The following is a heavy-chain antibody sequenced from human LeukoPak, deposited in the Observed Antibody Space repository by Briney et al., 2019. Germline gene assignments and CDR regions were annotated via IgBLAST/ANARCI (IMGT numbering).Heavy chain of an antibody. CDR1: GYTFTDYY. Sequence: ASVTVSCKASGYTFTDYYIHWVRQAPGQGLEWIGSINPNSGGTDYAQKFQGRVTMTRDMSSRTAHMDLSSLRPDDTAVYYCARRDKGIAVAVTFDYWGQGTLVTVSS. J-gene: IGHJ4*02. D-gene: IGHD6-19*01. V-gene: IGHV1-2*02. CDR2: INPNSGGT. CDR3: ARRDKGIAVAVTFDY.